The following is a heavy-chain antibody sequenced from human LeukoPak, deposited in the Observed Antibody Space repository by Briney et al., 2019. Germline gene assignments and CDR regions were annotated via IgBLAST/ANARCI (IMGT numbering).Heavy chain of an antibody. V-gene: IGHV3-23*01. CDR1: GFTFSSYA. D-gene: IGHD4-17*01. Sequence: GGSLRLSCAASGFTFSSYAMSWVRQAPGKGLEWVSVISGGGGTTYYGDSVKGRFTISRDNSKNTLFLQMNSLRVEDTATYYCVKGATVTTRPNFDYWGQGTVVTVSS. J-gene: IGHJ4*02. CDR2: ISGGGGTT. CDR3: VKGATVTTRPNFDY.